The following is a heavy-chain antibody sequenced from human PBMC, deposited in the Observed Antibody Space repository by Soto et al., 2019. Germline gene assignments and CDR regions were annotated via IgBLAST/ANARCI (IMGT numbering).Heavy chain of an antibody. D-gene: IGHD3-3*01. V-gene: IGHV3-23*01. Sequence: EVQLLESGGGLVQPGGSLRLSCAASGFTFSSYAMSWVRQAPGKGLEWVSAISGSGGSTYYADSVKGRFTISRDNSKNTLYMQMNSLRAEDTAVYYCAKDWPSGYYKATYYYSGMDVWGRGATVTVSS. CDR1: GFTFSSYA. CDR3: AKDWPSGYYKATYYYSGMDV. J-gene: IGHJ6*02. CDR2: ISGSGGST.